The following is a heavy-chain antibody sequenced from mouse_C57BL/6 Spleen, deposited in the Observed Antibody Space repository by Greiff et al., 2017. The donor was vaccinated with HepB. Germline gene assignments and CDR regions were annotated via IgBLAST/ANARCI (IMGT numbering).Heavy chain of an antibody. V-gene: IGHV5-4*01. D-gene: IGHD2-1*01. CDR3: ARVYYGKGDAMDY. Sequence: EVQLVESGGGLVKPGGSLKLSCAASGFTFSSYAMSWVRQTPEKRLEWVATISDGGSYTYYPDNVKGRFTISRDNAKNNLYLQMSHLKSEDTAMYYCARVYYGKGDAMDYWGQGTSVTVSS. CDR1: GFTFSSYA. J-gene: IGHJ4*01. CDR2: ISDGGSYT.